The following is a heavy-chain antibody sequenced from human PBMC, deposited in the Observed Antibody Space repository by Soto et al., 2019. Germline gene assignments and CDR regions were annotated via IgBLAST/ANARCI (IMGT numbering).Heavy chain of an antibody. V-gene: IGHV4-39*01. CDR1: GFSISSSSYY. CDR2: IYYSGST. Sequence: SETLSLTCTVSGFSISSSSYYWGWIRQSPGKGLEWIGSIYYSGSTHNNPSLKSRVTMSVDAYTNQFSLKLMSVTAADTAIYYCTRHEGGAAADRPLDYWGQGTLVTVSS. J-gene: IGHJ4*02. D-gene: IGHD6-13*01. CDR3: TRHEGGAAADRPLDY.